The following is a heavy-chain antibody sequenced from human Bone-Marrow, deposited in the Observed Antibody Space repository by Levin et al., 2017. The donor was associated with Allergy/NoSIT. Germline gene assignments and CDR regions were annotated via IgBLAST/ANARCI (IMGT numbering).Heavy chain of an antibody. CDR3: AHRRPAASMQYFDF. Sequence: QTLSLTCAFSGFSLSATGVGVGWIRQPPGKALEWLALIYWDDDQRYSPSLKSRLSITKDTSKNQVVLTMTNMDPVDTGTYYCAHRRPAASMQYFDFWGQGALVTVSS. J-gene: IGHJ4*02. D-gene: IGHD2-2*01. CDR2: IYWDDDQ. CDR1: GFSLSATGVG. V-gene: IGHV2-5*02.